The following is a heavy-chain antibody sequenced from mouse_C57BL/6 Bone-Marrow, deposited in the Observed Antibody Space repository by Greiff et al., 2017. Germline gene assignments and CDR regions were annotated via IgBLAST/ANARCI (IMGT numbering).Heavy chain of an antibody. D-gene: IGHD2-2*01. J-gene: IGHJ2*01. CDR1: GFNIQDDY. V-gene: IGHV14-4*01. CDR2: IDPENGDT. CDR3: TTHGSPYYFDY. Sequence: EVQLQQSGAELVRPGASVKLSCTASGFNIQDDYMHWVKQRPEQGLEWIGWIDPENGDTEYASKFQGKATITADTSSNTAYLQLSSLTSEDTAVYYCTTHGSPYYFDYWGQGTTRTVSS.